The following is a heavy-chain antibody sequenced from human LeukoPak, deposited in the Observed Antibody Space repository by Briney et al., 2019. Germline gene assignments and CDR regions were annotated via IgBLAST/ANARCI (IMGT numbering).Heavy chain of an antibody. Sequence: PSETLSLTCAVYGGSFSGYYWSWIRQPPGKGLEWIGEINHSGSTNYNPSLKSRVTISVDTSKNQFSLKLSSVTAADTAVYYRARLMVRGSYDAFDIWGQGTMVTVSS. D-gene: IGHD3-10*01. CDR1: GGSFSGYY. CDR3: ARLMVRGSYDAFDI. CDR2: INHSGST. V-gene: IGHV4-34*01. J-gene: IGHJ3*02.